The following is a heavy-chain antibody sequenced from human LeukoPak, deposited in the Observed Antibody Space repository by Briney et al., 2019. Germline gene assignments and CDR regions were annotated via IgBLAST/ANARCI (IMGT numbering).Heavy chain of an antibody. CDR2: MNPNSGNT. V-gene: IGHV1-8*03. J-gene: IGHJ4*02. D-gene: IGHD3-9*01. CDR1: GYTFTSYD. Sequence: ASVKVSCKASGYTFTSYDINWVRQATGQGLEWMGWMNPNSGNTGYAQKFQGRVTITRDTSASTAYMELSSLRSEDTAVYYCARVGYYDILTGYYSPPFDYWGQGTLVTVSS. CDR3: ARVGYYDILTGYYSPPFDY.